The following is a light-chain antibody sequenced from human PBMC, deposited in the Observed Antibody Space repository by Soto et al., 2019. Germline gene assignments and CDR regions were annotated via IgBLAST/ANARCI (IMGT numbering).Light chain of an antibody. CDR3: KQYNDV. CDR1: RNINNW. J-gene: IGKJ1*01. V-gene: IGKV1-5*01. CDR2: DAS. Sequence: DRQMTQSPSTLSASVGDRVTITCRASRNINNWLAWYQQKLGKAPKLLIYDASTLESGVSSRFSGSGSGTEFTLTISSLLPDDFATYYCKQYNDVFGQGTKVEI.